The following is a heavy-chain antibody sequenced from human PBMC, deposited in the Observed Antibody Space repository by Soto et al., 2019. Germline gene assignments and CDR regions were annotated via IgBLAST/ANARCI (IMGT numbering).Heavy chain of an antibody. J-gene: IGHJ3*01. Sequence: GESLKISCNGSDYTFAAYWIGWVRQLPGKGPEWMGIVNPGDSETRYSPSFQGQVTISADKSINTAYLQWSSLKASDTAMYYCARPDCTNGVCYHLYDFWGQGTMVTVSS. CDR1: DYTFAAYW. CDR2: VNPGDSET. CDR3: ARPDCTNGVCYHLYDF. D-gene: IGHD2-8*01. V-gene: IGHV5-51*01.